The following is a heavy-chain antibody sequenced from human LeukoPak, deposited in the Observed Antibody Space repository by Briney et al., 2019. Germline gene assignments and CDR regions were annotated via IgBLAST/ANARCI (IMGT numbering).Heavy chain of an antibody. Sequence: SETLSLTCTVSGGSINTYYWGWIRQPSGKGLEWIGNIYSSGSTNYNPSLKSRVTISVDTSKNQFSLKLTSVTAADTAIYYCARAGGAPHGDYEFDFWGQGILVTVSS. CDR1: GGSINTYY. CDR2: IYSSGST. D-gene: IGHD4-17*01. CDR3: ARAGGAPHGDYEFDF. J-gene: IGHJ4*02. V-gene: IGHV4-59*08.